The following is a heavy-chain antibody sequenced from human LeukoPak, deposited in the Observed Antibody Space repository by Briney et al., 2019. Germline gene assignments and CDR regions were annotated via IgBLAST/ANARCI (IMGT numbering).Heavy chain of an antibody. CDR1: GGSISSYY. D-gene: IGHD4-11*01. CDR2: IYYSGST. CDR3: ARDRYSNLDY. J-gene: IGHJ4*02. Sequence: SETLSLTCTVSGGSISSYYWCWIRQPPGKGLEWIGYIYYSGSTNYNPSLKSRVTISEDTSKNQFSLKLSSVTAADTAVYYCARDRYSNLDYWGQGTLVTVSS. V-gene: IGHV4-59*01.